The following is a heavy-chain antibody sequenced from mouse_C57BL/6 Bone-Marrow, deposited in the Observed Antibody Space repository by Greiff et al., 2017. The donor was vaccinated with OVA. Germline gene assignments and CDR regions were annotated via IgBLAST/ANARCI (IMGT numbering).Heavy chain of an antibody. CDR1: GYTFTSYW. V-gene: IGHV1-53*01. CDR2: INPSNGGT. J-gene: IGHJ4*01. CDR3: ARWYTTVVAPSYAMDY. Sequence: VQLQQPGTELVKPGASVKLSCKASGYTFTSYWMHWVKQRPGQGLEWIGNINPSNGGTNYNEKFKSKATLTVDKSSSTAYMQLSSLTSEDSAVYYCARWYTTVVAPSYAMDYWGQGTSVTVSS. D-gene: IGHD1-1*01.